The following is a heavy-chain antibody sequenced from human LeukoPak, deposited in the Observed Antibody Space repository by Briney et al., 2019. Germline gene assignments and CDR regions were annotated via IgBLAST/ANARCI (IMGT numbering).Heavy chain of an antibody. D-gene: IGHD3-22*01. V-gene: IGHV6-1*01. CDR3: ARFDSRRKNFDY. CDR2: TYYRSKWNT. CDR1: GDSVSNNNTA. Sequence: SQTLSLTCVISGDSVSNNNTAWNWIRQSPSRGLEWLGRTYYRSKWNTDYAVSVKSRITINPDTSKNQFSLQLKSMTPEDTAVYYCARFDSRRKNFDYWGQGTLLTVSS. J-gene: IGHJ4*02.